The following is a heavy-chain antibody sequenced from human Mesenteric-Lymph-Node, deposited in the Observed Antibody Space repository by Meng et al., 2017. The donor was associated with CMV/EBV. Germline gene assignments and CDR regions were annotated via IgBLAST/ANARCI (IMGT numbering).Heavy chain of an antibody. J-gene: IGHJ4*02. V-gene: IGHV1-46*01. CDR1: GYTFSNHY. Sequence: ASGYTFSNHYIHWVRQAPGQGLEWLGAINAGGGNGGYAERFQGRISLTRDTSTSTVYMELSSLRSDDSAVYYCARLGTSTPPFYLDYWGQGTLVTVS. CDR2: INAGGGNG. CDR3: ARLGTSTPPFYLDY. D-gene: IGHD2-15*01.